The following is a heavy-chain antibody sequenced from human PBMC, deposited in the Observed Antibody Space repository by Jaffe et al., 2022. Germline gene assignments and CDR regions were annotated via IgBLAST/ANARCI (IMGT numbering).Heavy chain of an antibody. CDR3: ARDRELITMVRGGATAYFDY. CDR1: GYTFTSYY. Sequence: QVQLVQSGAEVKKPGASVKVSCKASGYTFTSYYMHWVRQAPGQGLEWMGIINPSGGSTSYAQKFQGRVTMTRDTSTSTVYMELSSLRSEDTAVYYCARDRELITMVRGGATAYFDYWGQGTLVTVSS. J-gene: IGHJ4*02. CDR2: INPSGGST. V-gene: IGHV1-46*01. D-gene: IGHD3-10*01.